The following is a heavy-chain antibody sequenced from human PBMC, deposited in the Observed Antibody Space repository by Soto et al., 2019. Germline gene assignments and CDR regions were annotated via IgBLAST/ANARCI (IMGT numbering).Heavy chain of an antibody. Sequence: EVQLVESGGGLVQPGGSLRLSCAASGFTFSSYEMNWVRQAPGKGLEWVSYISSSGSTIYYADSVKGRFTISRDNAKNSLYLQMNSLRAEDTAVYYCARDAPGQFYYDSSGYSDYWGQGNLVTVSS. CDR3: ARDAPGQFYYDSSGYSDY. J-gene: IGHJ4*02. CDR2: ISSSGSTI. D-gene: IGHD3-22*01. V-gene: IGHV3-48*03. CDR1: GFTFSSYE.